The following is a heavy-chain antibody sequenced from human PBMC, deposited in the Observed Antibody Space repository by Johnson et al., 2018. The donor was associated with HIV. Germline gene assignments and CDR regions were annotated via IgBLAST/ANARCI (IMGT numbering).Heavy chain of an antibody. J-gene: IGHJ3*02. Sequence: VQLVESGGGLVQPGGSLRLCCAASGFTFSSYAMHWVRQAPGKGLEYVSAISSNGGSTYYANSGKGRFTNSRDNSKNTLYLQMNSLRAEDTAFYYCARDPPGATGIPVAEDAFDIWGQATIVTVSS. D-gene: IGHD6-19*01. V-gene: IGHV3-64*01. CDR3: ARDPPGATGIPVAEDAFDI. CDR2: ISSNGGST. CDR1: GFTFSSYA.